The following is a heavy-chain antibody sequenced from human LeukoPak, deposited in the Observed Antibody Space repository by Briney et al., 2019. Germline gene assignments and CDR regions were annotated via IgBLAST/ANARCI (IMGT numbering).Heavy chain of an antibody. V-gene: IGHV3-30-3*01. D-gene: IGHD1-1*01. Sequence: GGSLRLSCAASGFTFSSYAMHWVRQAPGKGLEGVALISYEGSNKYYADSVKGRFTISRGNSKNTLYLQMNSLRAEDTAVYYCARELERVLDYWGQGTLVTVSS. J-gene: IGHJ4*02. CDR1: GFTFSSYA. CDR2: ISYEGSNK. CDR3: ARELERVLDY.